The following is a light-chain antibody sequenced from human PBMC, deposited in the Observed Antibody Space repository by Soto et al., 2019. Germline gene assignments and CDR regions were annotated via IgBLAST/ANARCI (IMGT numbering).Light chain of an antibody. J-gene: IGLJ3*02. Sequence: QSALTQPASVSGSPGQSITISCTGTSSDVGSYNLVSWYRQHTGKAPKLMIYESSKRPSGLSNRFSGSKSGNTASLTISGLQAEDEADYYCCSYVGSSTLVFGGGTKLTVL. CDR1: SSDVGSYNL. V-gene: IGLV2-23*01. CDR2: ESS. CDR3: CSYVGSSTLV.